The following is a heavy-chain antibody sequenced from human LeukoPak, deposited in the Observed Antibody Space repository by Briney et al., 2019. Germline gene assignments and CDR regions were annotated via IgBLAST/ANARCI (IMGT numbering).Heavy chain of an antibody. D-gene: IGHD6-13*01. CDR1: GYTFTSYT. V-gene: IGHV1-3*03. CDR3: ARKIAGTKRYNWFDP. Sequence: ASVKVSCKASGYTFTSYTMHWVRQAPGQRLEWMGWINTGNGNTKYSQEFQGRVTITRDTSASTAYMELSSLRSEDMAVYYCARKIAGTKRYNWFDPWGQGTLVTVSS. J-gene: IGHJ5*02. CDR2: INTGNGNT.